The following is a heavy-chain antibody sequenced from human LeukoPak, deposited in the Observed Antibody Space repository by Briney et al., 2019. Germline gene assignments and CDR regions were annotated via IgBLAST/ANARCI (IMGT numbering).Heavy chain of an antibody. CDR1: GGTFSSYA. J-gene: IGHJ5*02. D-gene: IGHD6-13*01. CDR3: ARGDSSSWYGGHWFDP. Sequence: SVKVSCKASGGTFSSYAISWVRQAPGQGLEWMGRIIPIFGTANYAQKFQGRVTINTDESTSTAYMELSSLRSEDTAVYYCARGDSSSWYGGHWFDPWGQGTLVTVSS. CDR2: IIPIFGTA. V-gene: IGHV1-69*05.